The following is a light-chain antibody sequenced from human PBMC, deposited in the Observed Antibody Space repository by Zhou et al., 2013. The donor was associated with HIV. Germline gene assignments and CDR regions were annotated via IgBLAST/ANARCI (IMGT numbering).Light chain of an antibody. V-gene: IGKV3-11*01. CDR3: QQRSNWPT. CDR1: ESVSNN. Sequence: EIVLTQSPGTLSLSPGERVTLSCRASESVSNNLAWYQQKPGQAPRLLIYDASNRATGIPARFSGSGSGTDFTLTISSLEPEDFAVYYCQQRSNWPTFGQGTKVEIK. J-gene: IGKJ1*01. CDR2: DAS.